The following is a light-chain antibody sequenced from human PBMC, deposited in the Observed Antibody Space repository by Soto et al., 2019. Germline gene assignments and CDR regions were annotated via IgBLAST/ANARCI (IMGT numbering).Light chain of an antibody. J-gene: IGKJ1*01. CDR1: QSISSY. Sequence: DIQVTQSPSSLSASVGDRVTITCRAGQSISSYLNWYQQKPGKAPKLLIYAASSLQSGVPSRFSGSGSGTDFTLTISSLQPEDFATYYCQQSYSTPQTFGQGTKVEIK. V-gene: IGKV1-39*01. CDR3: QQSYSTPQT. CDR2: AAS.